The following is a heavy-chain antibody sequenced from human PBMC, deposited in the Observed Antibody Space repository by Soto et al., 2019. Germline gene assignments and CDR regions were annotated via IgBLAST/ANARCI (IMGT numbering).Heavy chain of an antibody. D-gene: IGHD3-3*01. CDR1: GFSLSTSGMC. CDR2: IDWDDDK. Sequence: ESGPTLVNPTQTLTLTCTFSGFSLSTSGMCVSWIRQPPGKALEWLALIDWDDDKYYSTSLKTRLTISKDTSKNQVVLTMTNMEPVDTATYYCARILRSWESTDYYYYGMDVWDQGTTVTVSS. CDR3: ARILRSWESTDYYYYGMDV. V-gene: IGHV2-70*01. J-gene: IGHJ6*02.